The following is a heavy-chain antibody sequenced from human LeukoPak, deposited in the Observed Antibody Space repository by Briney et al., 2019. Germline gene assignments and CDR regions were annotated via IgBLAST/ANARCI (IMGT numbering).Heavy chain of an antibody. CDR1: GFTFSSYS. Sequence: GGSLRLSCAASGFTFSSYSMNWVSQAPGKGLEWVSYIRAAGSTIYYTDSGKGRFTICRDNVKNSLSLQMSSLRAEDTAVYYCARDSSTYAGPPDYWGQGTLVTVSS. D-gene: IGHD2-2*01. J-gene: IGHJ4*02. V-gene: IGHV3-48*01. CDR3: ARDSSTYAGPPDY. CDR2: IRAAGSTI.